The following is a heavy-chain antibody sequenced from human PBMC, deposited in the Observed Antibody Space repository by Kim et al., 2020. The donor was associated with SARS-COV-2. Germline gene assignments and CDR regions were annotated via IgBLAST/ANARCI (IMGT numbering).Heavy chain of an antibody. CDR2: IDPSDSYI. J-gene: IGHJ5*02. D-gene: IGHD3-10*01. CDR1: GYSFTSYW. V-gene: IGHV5-10-1*01. CDR3: ATSGTGYYYGSGPFDR. Sequence: GESLKISCKGSGYSFTSYWISWVRQMPGKGLEWMGRIDPSDSYINYSPSVQGHVTISADKSINTAHLQWSSLQASDTAMYYCATSGTGYYYGSGPFDRWGQGTLVTVSS.